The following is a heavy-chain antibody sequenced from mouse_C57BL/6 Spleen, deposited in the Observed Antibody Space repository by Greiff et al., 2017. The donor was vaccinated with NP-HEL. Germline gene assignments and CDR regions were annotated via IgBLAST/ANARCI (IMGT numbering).Heavy chain of an antibody. V-gene: IGHV1-26*01. CDR3: AKEGDYYASSYGDY. Sequence: EVQLQQSGPELVKPGASVKISCKASGYTFTDYYMNWVKQSHGKSLEWIGDINPNNGGTSYNQKFKGKATLTVDKSSSTAYMELRSLTSEDSAVYYCAKEGDYYASSYGDYWGQGTPLTVSS. CDR2: INPNNGGT. J-gene: IGHJ2*01. D-gene: IGHD1-1*01. CDR1: GYTFTDYY.